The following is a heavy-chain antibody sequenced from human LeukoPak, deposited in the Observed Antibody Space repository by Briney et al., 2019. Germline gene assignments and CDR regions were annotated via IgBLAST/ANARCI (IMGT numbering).Heavy chain of an antibody. D-gene: IGHD3-10*01. CDR3: ARDGVNTMVRGADGFDP. V-gene: IGHV4-61*02. CDR1: GGSISSGSYY. J-gene: IGHJ5*02. Sequence: SQTLSLTCTVSGGSISSGSYYWSWIRQPAGKGLEWIGRIYTSGSTNYDPSLKSRVTISVDTSKNQFSLKLTSVTAADTAVYYCARDGVNTMVRGADGFDPWGQGTLVTVSS. CDR2: IYTSGST.